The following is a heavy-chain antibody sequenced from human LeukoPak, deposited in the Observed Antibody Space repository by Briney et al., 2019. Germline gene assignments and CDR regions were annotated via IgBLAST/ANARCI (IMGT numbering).Heavy chain of an antibody. D-gene: IGHD3-16*01. CDR2: ISSSSSYI. V-gene: IGHV3-21*01. Sequence: GGSLRLSCAASGFTFSSYTMNWVRQAPGKGLEWVSSISSSSSYIYYADSVEGRFTITRDNAKNSLYLQMKSLRAEDTAVYYCAIDLARRDAFDIWGQGTMVTVSS. CDR3: AIDLARRDAFDI. J-gene: IGHJ3*02. CDR1: GFTFSSYT.